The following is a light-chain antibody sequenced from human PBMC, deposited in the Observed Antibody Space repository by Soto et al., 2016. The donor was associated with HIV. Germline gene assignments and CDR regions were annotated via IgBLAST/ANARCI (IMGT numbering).Light chain of an antibody. V-gene: IGLV3-21*03. CDR2: DNN. J-gene: IGLJ2*01. Sequence: SYELTQPPSLSVAPRKTASITCGGNNIGGKSVHWYQQKPGQAPVLVVYDNNDRPSGVPERFSGSNSGNTATPTISSVEAGDEADYFCQVWDSSSDVVFGGGTKLTVL. CDR3: QVWDSSSDVV. CDR1: NIGGKS.